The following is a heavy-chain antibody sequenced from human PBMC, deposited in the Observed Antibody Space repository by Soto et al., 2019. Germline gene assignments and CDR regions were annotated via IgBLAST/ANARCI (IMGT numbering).Heavy chain of an antibody. D-gene: IGHD3-10*01. CDR3: APWFGAFEY. CDR2: ISYDGSNK. V-gene: IGHV3-30*03. J-gene: IGHJ4*02. Sequence: QVQLVESGRGVVQPGRSLRLSCAASGFTFSSYGMHWVRQAPGKGLEWVAVISYDGSNKYYADSVKGRFTISRDNSKNTLYLQMNSLRAEDTAVYYCAPWFGAFEYWGQGTLVTVSS. CDR1: GFTFSSYG.